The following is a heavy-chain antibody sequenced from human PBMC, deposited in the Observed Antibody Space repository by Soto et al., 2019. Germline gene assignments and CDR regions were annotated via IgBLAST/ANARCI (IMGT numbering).Heavy chain of an antibody. D-gene: IGHD3-3*01. CDR1: GYTFTSYY. CDR3: ARARGFGVDNSPLGKRNWFDP. V-gene: IGHV1-46*01. Sequence: GASVKVSCTASGYTFTSYYRHWVRQAHEQGLEWMGIINPSGGSTSYEQKFQGRVTMTGDRSTSTVYMELSSLRSADTAVYYCARARGFGVDNSPLGKRNWFDPWGQGTLVTVSS. CDR2: INPSGGST. J-gene: IGHJ5*02.